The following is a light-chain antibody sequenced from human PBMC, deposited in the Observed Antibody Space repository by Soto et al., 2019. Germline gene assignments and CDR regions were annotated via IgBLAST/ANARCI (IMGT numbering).Light chain of an antibody. CDR2: GAS. V-gene: IGKV3-20*01. CDR1: QSIGSSY. CDR3: QQYSSSPIT. Sequence: EVVLTQSPGTLSLSPGERATPSCRASQSIGSSYLAWYQQKPGQAPRLLIYGASSRATGIPDRFSGGGSGTDFSLTISRLDPEDFAVYYCQQYSSSPITFGQGTRLEIK. J-gene: IGKJ5*01.